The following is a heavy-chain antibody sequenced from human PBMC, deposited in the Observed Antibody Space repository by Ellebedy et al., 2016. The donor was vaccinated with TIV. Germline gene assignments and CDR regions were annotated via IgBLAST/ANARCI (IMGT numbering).Heavy chain of an antibody. CDR3: ARDAPWGTSLAVDY. J-gene: IGHJ4*02. Sequence: ASVKVSXXASGYTFTRYYMHWVRQAPGQGLEWMGKINPSGGSTTYAQKFQGRVTMTRDRSTSTVYMELSSLRSEDTAVYYCARDAPWGTSLAVDYWGQGTRVTVSS. CDR1: GYTFTRYY. CDR2: INPSGGST. V-gene: IGHV1-46*01. D-gene: IGHD3-16*01.